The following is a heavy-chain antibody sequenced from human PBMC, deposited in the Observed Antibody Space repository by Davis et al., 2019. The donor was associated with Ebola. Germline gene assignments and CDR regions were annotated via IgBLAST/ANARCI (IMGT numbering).Heavy chain of an antibody. CDR3: SKEGQTGTLKH. D-gene: IGHD1-1*01. J-gene: IGHJ4*01. Sequence: PGRSLRPSCVPHEFIFSHSVMGWVRQAPGKGLEWVSAVSAGGESTYYADSVKGRFTVPRDNSKKPVYLQMNSLRDEDTAVYYCSKEGQTGTLKHWGKGTLVTVSS. CDR1: EFIFSHSV. CDR2: VSAGGEST. V-gene: IGHV3-23*01.